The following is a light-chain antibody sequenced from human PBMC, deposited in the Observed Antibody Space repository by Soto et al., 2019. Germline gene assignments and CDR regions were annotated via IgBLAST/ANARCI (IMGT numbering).Light chain of an antibody. CDR2: EGG. Sequence: QSALTQPASVYGSPGQSIALSCTGTSSDVGSYNLVSWYQHYPGKAPKLLISEGGKRPSGISNRFSGSKSGNTASLTISGLPAEDEADYYCCSFAHSNTYVFGNGTKVNV. CDR3: CSFAHSNTYV. CDR1: SSDVGSYNL. J-gene: IGLJ1*01. V-gene: IGLV2-23*01.